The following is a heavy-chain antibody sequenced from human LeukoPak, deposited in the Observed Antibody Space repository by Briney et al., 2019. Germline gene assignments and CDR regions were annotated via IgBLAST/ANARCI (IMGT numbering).Heavy chain of an antibody. V-gene: IGHV3-7*01. CDR2: IKQNGSEK. Sequence: GGSLRLSCAASGFTFSSYWMSWVRQAPGKGLEWVANIKQNGSEKYYVDSVKGRFTISRDNAKNSLYLQMNSLRAEDTAVYYCARGSSSWPTGGNYWGQGTLVTVSS. J-gene: IGHJ4*02. CDR3: ARGSSSWPTGGNY. D-gene: IGHD6-13*01. CDR1: GFTFSSYW.